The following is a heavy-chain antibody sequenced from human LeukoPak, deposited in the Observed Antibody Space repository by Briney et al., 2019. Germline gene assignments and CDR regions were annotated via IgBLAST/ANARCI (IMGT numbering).Heavy chain of an antibody. D-gene: IGHD5-18*01. V-gene: IGHV4-34*01. CDR3: ARLTWIQLWSLDY. CDR2: INHSGST. J-gene: IGHJ4*02. CDR1: GGSFSGYY. Sequence: SSETLSLTCAVYGGSFSGYYWSWIRQPPGKGLEWIGEINHSGSTNYNPSLKSRVTISVDTSKNQFSLKLSSVTAADTAVYYCARLTWIQLWSLDYWGQGTLVTVSS.